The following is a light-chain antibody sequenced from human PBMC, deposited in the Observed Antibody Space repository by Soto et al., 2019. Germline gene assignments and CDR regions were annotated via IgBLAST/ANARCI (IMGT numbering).Light chain of an antibody. CDR1: QVINNW. Sequence: DIQMTQSPPSVSASVGDRVTITCRASQVINNWLAWYQQKPAKAPNLLIYAASTLQSGVPYRFRGSGPGTDFTLTLSSLQHEDFAPYDCQQANSFPFPFGRGTKVDI. J-gene: IGKJ3*01. CDR2: AAS. CDR3: QQANSFPFP. V-gene: IGKV1-12*02.